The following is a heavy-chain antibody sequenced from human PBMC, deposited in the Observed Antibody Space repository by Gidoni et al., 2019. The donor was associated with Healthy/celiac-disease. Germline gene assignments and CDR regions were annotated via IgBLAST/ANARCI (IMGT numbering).Heavy chain of an antibody. Sequence: QVQLQASGPGLVTPSETLSLTCTASGGPISRYYWSWIRLPPGKGLEWIGYIYDSGSTNYNPSLKSRVTISVDTSKNQFSLKLSSVTAADTAVYYCASGIAVAGTVGSDDAFDIWGQGTMVTVSS. CDR1: GGPISRYY. D-gene: IGHD6-19*01. CDR2: IYDSGST. J-gene: IGHJ3*02. CDR3: ASGIAVAGTVGSDDAFDI. V-gene: IGHV4-59*01.